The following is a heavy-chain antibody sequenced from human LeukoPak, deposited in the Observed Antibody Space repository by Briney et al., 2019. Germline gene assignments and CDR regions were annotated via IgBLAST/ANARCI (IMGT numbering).Heavy chain of an antibody. V-gene: IGHV1-2*02. D-gene: IGHD2-15*01. J-gene: IGHJ4*02. CDR2: INPNSGGT. Sequence: ASVKVSCKTSGYTFTGYYMHWVRRAPGQGLEWMGWINPNSGGTNYAQKFQGRVTMTRDTSISTAYMELSRLRSDDTAVYYCASVCSGGSCYSPGTFDYWGQGTLVTVSS. CDR3: ASVCSGGSCYSPGTFDY. CDR1: GYTFTGYY.